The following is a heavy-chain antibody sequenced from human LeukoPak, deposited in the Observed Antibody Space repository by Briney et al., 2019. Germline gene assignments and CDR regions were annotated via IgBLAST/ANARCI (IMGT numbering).Heavy chain of an antibody. CDR1: GFTFSSYW. Sequence: PGGSLRLSCAASGFTFSSYWMSWVRQAPGKGLDLVANIKQDGSEKYYVDSVKGRFTISRDNAKNSLYLQMNSLRAEDTAVYYCAREGGHYDILTGGDYWGQGTLVTVSS. V-gene: IGHV3-7*01. J-gene: IGHJ4*02. CDR2: IKQDGSEK. D-gene: IGHD3-9*01. CDR3: AREGGHYDILTGGDY.